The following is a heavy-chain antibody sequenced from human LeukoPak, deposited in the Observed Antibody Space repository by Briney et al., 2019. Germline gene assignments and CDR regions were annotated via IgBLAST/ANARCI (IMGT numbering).Heavy chain of an antibody. CDR3: AREGSSGYYSPDAFDI. D-gene: IGHD3-22*01. CDR1: GFTFSSYW. Sequence: GGSLRLSCAASGFTFSSYWMSWVRQAPGKGLERVANIKQDGSEKYYVDSVKGRFTISRDNAKNSLYLQMNSLRAEDTAVYYCAREGSSGYYSPDAFDIWGQGTMVTVSS. V-gene: IGHV3-7*01. J-gene: IGHJ3*02. CDR2: IKQDGSEK.